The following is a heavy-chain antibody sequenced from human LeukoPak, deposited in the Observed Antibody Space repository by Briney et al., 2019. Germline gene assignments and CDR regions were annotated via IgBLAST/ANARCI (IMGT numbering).Heavy chain of an antibody. V-gene: IGHV4-30-2*01. CDR3: ARGIRGYYGSGSLDY. Sequence: PSENLSFTCSVSGCSISSGGYSWSWIRQPPGKGLGWIGYIDHSGSTYYNPSPKSRVTISVHRSKNQLSLKLSSVTAADTAVYYCARGIRGYYGSGSLDYWGQGTLVTVSS. D-gene: IGHD3-10*01. CDR2: IDHSGST. J-gene: IGHJ4*02. CDR1: GCSISSGGYS.